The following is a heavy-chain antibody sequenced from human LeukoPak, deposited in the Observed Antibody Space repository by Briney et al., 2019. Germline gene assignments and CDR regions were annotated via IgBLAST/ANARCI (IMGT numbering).Heavy chain of an antibody. CDR1: GYTFTGYY. D-gene: IGHD3-3*01. CDR3: ARAYYDSWSGPYYYYYYMGV. Sequence: ASVKVSCKASGYTFTGYYMHWVRQAPGQGLEWMGWINPNSGGTNYAQKFQGRVTMTRDTSISTAYMELSRLRSDDTAVYYCARAYYDSWSGPYYYYYYMGVWGKGTTVTVSS. V-gene: IGHV1-2*02. CDR2: INPNSGGT. J-gene: IGHJ6*03.